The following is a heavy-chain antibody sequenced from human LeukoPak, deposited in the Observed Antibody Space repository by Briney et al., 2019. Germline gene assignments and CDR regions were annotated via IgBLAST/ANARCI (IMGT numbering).Heavy chain of an antibody. CDR3: ARDYIRDGYPWGFDY. J-gene: IGHJ4*02. CDR2: ISSSSSYI. V-gene: IGHV3-21*01. CDR1: GFPFSSYS. D-gene: IGHD5-24*01. Sequence: PGGSLRLSCAASGFPFSSYSMNWVRQAPGKGLEWVSSISSSSSYIYYADSVKGRFTISRDNAKNSLHLQMNSLRAEDTAVYYCARDYIRDGYPWGFDYWGQGTLVTVSS.